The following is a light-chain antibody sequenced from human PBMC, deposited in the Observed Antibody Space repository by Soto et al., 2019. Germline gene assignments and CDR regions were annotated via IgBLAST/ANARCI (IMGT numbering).Light chain of an antibody. CDR3: QHYDSYSGT. CDR1: QSISTW. Sequence: DIQMTQSPSALSASVRDRVTITCRASQSISTWLAWYQQKPGKAPKLLIYKTSSLESGVPSRFSGSGSGTEFTLTISSLQPDDFATYYCQHYDSYSGTFGQGTKVEIK. CDR2: KTS. J-gene: IGKJ1*01. V-gene: IGKV1-5*03.